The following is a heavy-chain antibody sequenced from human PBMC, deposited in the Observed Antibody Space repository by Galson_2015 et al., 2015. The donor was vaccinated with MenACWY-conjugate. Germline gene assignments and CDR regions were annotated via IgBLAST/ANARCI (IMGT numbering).Heavy chain of an antibody. V-gene: IGHV4-59*01. CDR1: GGSISSYY. CDR3: ARQLERLIGVDY. D-gene: IGHD1-1*01. J-gene: IGHJ4*02. Sequence: ETLSLTCTVSGGSISSYYWSWIRQPPGKGLEWIGYIYYSGSTNYNPSLKSRVTISVDTSKNQFSLKLSSVTAADTAVYYCARQLERLIGVDYWGQGTLVTVSS. CDR2: IYYSGST.